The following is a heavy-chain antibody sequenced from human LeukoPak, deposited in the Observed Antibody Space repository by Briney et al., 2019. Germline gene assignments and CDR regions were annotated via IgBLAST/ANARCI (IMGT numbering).Heavy chain of an antibody. D-gene: IGHD3-22*01. CDR2: ISASGDRT. V-gene: IGHV3-23*01. J-gene: IGHJ4*02. CDR1: GFTFSSYA. CDR3: AKESPYYSDRDYYFDH. Sequence: GGTLSLSCAASGFTFSSYAMSWVRQAPGKGLEWVSAISASGDRTYYADSVKGRFTISRDNSKNTLYLQMNSPRAEDTAVYYCAKESPYYSDRDYYFDHWGQATLVTVSS.